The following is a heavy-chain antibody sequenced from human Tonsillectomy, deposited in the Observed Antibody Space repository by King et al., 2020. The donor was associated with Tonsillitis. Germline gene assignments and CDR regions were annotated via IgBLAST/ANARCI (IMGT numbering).Heavy chain of an antibody. CDR3: ARASSYFDN. CDR1: GGSINSYY. Sequence: QLQESGPGLVKPSETLSLTCTVSGGSINSYYWSWIRQPPGKGLEWIGYIHYTGSTNYNPSLKSRVAISVDTSKNQFSLRLSSVTVADTAVYYCARASSYFDNWGQGTLVTVSS. V-gene: IGHV4-59*01. J-gene: IGHJ4*02. CDR2: IHYTGST.